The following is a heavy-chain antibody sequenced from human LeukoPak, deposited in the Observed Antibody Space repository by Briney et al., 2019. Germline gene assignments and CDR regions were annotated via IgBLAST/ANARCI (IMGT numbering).Heavy chain of an antibody. J-gene: IGHJ6*02. Sequence: PSQTLSLTCTVSGGSISSGGYYWSWIRRHPGKGLEWIGYTYYSGSTYYNPSLKSRVTISVDTSKNQLSLNLSSVTAADTAVYCCARDLSDDGSPYTHYGMAVWGQGTTVTVSS. CDR2: TYYSGST. CDR1: GGSISSGGYY. V-gene: IGHV4-31*03. D-gene: IGHD3-16*01. CDR3: ARDLSDDGSPYTHYGMAV.